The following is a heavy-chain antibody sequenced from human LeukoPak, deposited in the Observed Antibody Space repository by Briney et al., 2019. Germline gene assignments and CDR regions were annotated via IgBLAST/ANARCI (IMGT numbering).Heavy chain of an antibody. D-gene: IGHD3-16*01. CDR1: GMSITSRHY. CDR3: ARDFGETSLPNWFDP. V-gene: IGHV4-38-2*02. J-gene: IGHJ5*02. CDR2: TSHSDSP. Sequence: AETLSLTCSVSGMSITSRHYWGWIRQTSGKGLEWIGSTSHSDSPYYNPSLESRVTISLDTSRNLFSLKLTSVTAADTAVYFCARDFGETSLPNWFDPWGQGTLVIVSS.